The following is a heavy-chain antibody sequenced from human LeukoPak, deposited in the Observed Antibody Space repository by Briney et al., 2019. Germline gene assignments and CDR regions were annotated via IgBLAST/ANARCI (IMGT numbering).Heavy chain of an antibody. CDR3: ARGIFTVVRGVGFDY. V-gene: IGHV4-31*03. Sequence: SETLSLTCTVSGGSISSGGYYWSWIRQHPGKGLEWIGYIYYSGSTYYNPSLKSRVTISVDTSKNQFSLKLSSVTAADTAVYYCARGIFTVVRGVGFDYWGQGTLVTVSS. D-gene: IGHD4-23*01. CDR1: GGSISSGGYY. CDR2: IYYSGST. J-gene: IGHJ4*02.